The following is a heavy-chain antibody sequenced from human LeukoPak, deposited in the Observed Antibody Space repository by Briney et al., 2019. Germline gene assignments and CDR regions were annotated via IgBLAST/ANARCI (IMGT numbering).Heavy chain of an antibody. CDR3: ARDDSSGYFDY. Sequence: PGGSLRLSCAASGFTFSSYSMNWVRQAPGKGLEWVSSISSSSYIYYADSVKGRFTICGDNAKNSLYLQMNSLRAEETAVYYCARDDSSGYFDYWGQGTLVTVSS. D-gene: IGHD3-22*01. V-gene: IGHV3-21*01. CDR2: ISSSSYI. J-gene: IGHJ4*02. CDR1: GFTFSSYS.